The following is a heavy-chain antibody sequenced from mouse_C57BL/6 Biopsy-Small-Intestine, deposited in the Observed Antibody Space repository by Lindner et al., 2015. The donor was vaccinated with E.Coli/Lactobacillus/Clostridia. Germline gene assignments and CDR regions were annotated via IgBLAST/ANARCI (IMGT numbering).Heavy chain of an antibody. CDR1: GYYFTGYY. D-gene: IGHD2-13*01. CDR3: ARRRRIYYGDYVFFAY. V-gene: IGHV1-42*01. J-gene: IGHJ3*01. CDR2: IYPTNGET. Sequence: VQLQESGPELVKPGASVKISCKASGYYFTGYYIDWVKKSPEKSLEWIGYIYPTNGETTYNQNFKGKATLTVDKSSSTVHMHLNSLTSEDSAVYYCARRRRIYYGDYVFFAYWGQGTLVTVSA.